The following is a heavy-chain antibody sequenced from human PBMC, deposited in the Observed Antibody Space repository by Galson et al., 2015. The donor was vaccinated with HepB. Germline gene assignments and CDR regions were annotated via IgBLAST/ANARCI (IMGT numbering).Heavy chain of an antibody. J-gene: IGHJ4*02. CDR2: ISYDGSNK. CDR1: GFIFSSYG. CDR3: TKAHSSGWYYFDY. D-gene: IGHD6-19*01. Sequence: SLRLSCAASGFIFSSYGMHWVRQAPGKGLEWVAVISYDGSNKYYADSVKGRFTISRDNSKNTLYLQMNSLRAEDTAAYYCTKAHSSGWYYFDYWGQGTLVTVSS. V-gene: IGHV3-30*18.